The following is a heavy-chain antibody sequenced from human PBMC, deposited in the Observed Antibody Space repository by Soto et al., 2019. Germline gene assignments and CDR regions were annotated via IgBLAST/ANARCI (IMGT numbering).Heavy chain of an antibody. D-gene: IGHD2-8*01. Sequence: GESLKISCKDSGYSFTNNWIAWVRQMPGKGLEWMGSIYPGDSDTIYSPSFEGQVTISAAEAIDTAYLQWSSLKASDTAMYYCARVSLYCTNGVCHFDYWGQGTRVTVPQ. CDR2: IYPGDSDT. CDR1: GYSFTNNW. CDR3: ARVSLYCTNGVCHFDY. J-gene: IGHJ4*02. V-gene: IGHV5-51*01.